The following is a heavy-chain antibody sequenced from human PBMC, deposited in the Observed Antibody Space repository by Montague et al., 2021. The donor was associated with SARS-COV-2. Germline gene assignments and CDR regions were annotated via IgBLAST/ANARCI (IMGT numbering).Heavy chain of an antibody. V-gene: IGHV4-39*01. CDR2: TYQSGNS. Sequence: SETLSLTCAVSGGSVRDTDYYWGWVRQPPGKGLEWLGTTYQSGNSFYNPSLKSRLSIFVHASMNEFSLSLASVTAADTAIYYCVRGPITRGGFDKWGQGALVTVSS. D-gene: IGHD3-10*01. J-gene: IGHJ4*02. CDR1: GGSVRDTDYY. CDR3: VRGPITRGGFDK.